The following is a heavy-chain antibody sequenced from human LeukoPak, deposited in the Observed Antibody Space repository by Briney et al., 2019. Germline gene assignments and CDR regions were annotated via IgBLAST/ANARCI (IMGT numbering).Heavy chain of an antibody. V-gene: IGHV3-23*01. D-gene: IGHD4-17*01. CDR3: AKERGYGDFFHEPNFQH. Sequence: GGSPRHSCAASGFTFSSYAMCWVRHAPGEGLEWVSAISGSVGSTYYADSVKGRLTISTDNSKNTLNLQMNSLRAEDTAVYYCAKERGYGDFFHEPNFQHWGQGTLVTVYS. J-gene: IGHJ1*01. CDR2: ISGSVGST. CDR1: GFTFSSYA.